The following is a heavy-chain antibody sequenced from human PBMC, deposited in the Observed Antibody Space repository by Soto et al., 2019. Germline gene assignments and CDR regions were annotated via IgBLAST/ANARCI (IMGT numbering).Heavy chain of an antibody. V-gene: IGHV1-2*04. CDR2: INPNSGGT. CDR3: ARVRQLGNFDY. D-gene: IGHD6-13*01. J-gene: IGHJ4*02. CDR1: GYTFTGDY. Sequence: ASVKLSCKASGYTFTGDYMHWVRQAPGQGLEWMGWINPNSGGTNYAQKFQGWVTMTRDTSISTAYMELSRLRSDDTAVYYCARVRQLGNFDYWGQGTLVTVS.